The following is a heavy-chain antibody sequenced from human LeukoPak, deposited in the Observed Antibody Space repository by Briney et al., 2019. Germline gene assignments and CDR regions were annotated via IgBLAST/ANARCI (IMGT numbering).Heavy chain of an antibody. CDR2: TYFWSKWHN. CDR1: GDSVSSNNGA. J-gene: IGHJ6*02. Sequence: KSSQTLSLTCAISGDSVSSNNGAWNWIRQSPSIGLDWLRRTYFWSKWHNDYAGPVKSLIPVNPATSKNPFSLQLNSVTPEDTAVYYCARGKMSYYGMDVWGQGTTVTVSS. CDR3: ARGKMSYYGMDV. V-gene: IGHV6-1*01.